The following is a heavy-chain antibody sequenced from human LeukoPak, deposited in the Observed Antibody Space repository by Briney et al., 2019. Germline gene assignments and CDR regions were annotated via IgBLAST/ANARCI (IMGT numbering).Heavy chain of an antibody. CDR1: GFTFSSYE. CDR2: ISGSGDST. Sequence: PGGSLRLSCAASGFTFSSYEMNWVRQSPGKGLEWVSSISGSGDSTFYADSVKGRFTISRDNSKNTLYLQVTGLRTEDTAVYYCAKDRLLNCRGDCYIFDYWGQGTLVTVSS. CDR3: AKDRLLNCRGDCYIFDY. D-gene: IGHD2-21*02. J-gene: IGHJ4*02. V-gene: IGHV3-23*01.